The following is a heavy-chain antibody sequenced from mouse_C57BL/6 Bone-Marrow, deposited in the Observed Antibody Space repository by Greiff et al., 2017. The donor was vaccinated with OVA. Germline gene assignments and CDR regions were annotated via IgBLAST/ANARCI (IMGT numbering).Heavy chain of an antibody. CDR3: ASAIYYDYDVDY. CDR1: GYTFSSYW. V-gene: IGHV1-64*01. CDR2: IHPNSGST. J-gene: IGHJ2*01. D-gene: IGHD2-4*01. Sequence: QVQLQQPGAELVKPGASVKLSCKASGYTFSSYWMHWVKQRPGQGLEWIGMIHPNSGSTNYNEKFKSKATLTVDKSSSTAYMQLSSLTSEDSAVYYCASAIYYDYDVDYWGQGTTLTVSS.